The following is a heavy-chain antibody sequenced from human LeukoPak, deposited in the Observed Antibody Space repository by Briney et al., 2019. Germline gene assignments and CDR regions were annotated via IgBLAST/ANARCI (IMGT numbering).Heavy chain of an antibody. Sequence: SVKVSCKASGGTFSSYAISWVRQAPGQGLEWMGRIIPIFGTANYAQKFQGRVTITTDESTSTAYMELSSLRSEDTAVYYCARPRMVPAATEDFYFDYWGQGTLVTVSS. D-gene: IGHD2-2*01. J-gene: IGHJ4*02. CDR1: GGTFSSYA. CDR2: IIPIFGTA. CDR3: ARPRMVPAATEDFYFDY. V-gene: IGHV1-69*05.